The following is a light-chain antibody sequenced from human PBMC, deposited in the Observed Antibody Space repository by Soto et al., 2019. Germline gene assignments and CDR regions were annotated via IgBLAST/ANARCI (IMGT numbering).Light chain of an antibody. CDR1: QSISSY. Sequence: DIQMTQSPSSLSASAGDRVTITCRASQSISSYLNWYQQKPGKAPKLLIYAASSLQSGVPSRFSGSGSGTDFTLTISSLQPGDFATYFCQQYNTYPYTFGQGTKLEIK. CDR3: QQYNTYPYT. J-gene: IGKJ2*01. CDR2: AAS. V-gene: IGKV1-39*01.